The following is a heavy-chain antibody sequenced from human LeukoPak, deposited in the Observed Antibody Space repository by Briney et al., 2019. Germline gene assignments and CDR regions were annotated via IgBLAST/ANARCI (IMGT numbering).Heavy chain of an antibody. J-gene: IGHJ4*03. V-gene: IGHV4-34*01. CDR3: ARGPTISETGYFDF. CDR2: INHRGDT. D-gene: IGHD1-1*01. CDR1: GESFSAYY. Sequence: SETLSLTWAVYGESFSAYYWSWIRQSPGKGLEWIAEINHRGDTNYNPSVKSRVTISIDTSKNQFSLKVRSLTAADTAVYYCARGPTISETGYFDFWGQGTLVTVSS.